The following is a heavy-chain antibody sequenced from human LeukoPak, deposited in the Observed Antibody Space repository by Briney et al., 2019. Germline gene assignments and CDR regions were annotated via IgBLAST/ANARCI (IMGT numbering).Heavy chain of an antibody. CDR1: GGTFSSYA. Sequence: SVKVSCKASGGTFSSYAMTWVRQAPGQGLEWMGGIIPIFGTANHAQKFQGRVTMTRDTSISTAYMELSRLRSDDTAVYYCARASYDSSDYEYFQHWGQGTLVTVSS. V-gene: IGHV1-69*05. D-gene: IGHD3-22*01. CDR3: ARASYDSSDYEYFQH. J-gene: IGHJ1*01. CDR2: IIPIFGTA.